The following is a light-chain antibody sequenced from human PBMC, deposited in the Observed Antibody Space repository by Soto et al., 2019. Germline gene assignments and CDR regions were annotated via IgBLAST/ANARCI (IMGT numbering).Light chain of an antibody. CDR3: QQYGRSSLT. CDR1: QSVSSTY. V-gene: IGKV3-20*01. Sequence: EIVLTQSPGTLSLSLGERATLSCRASQSVSSTYLAWYQQKPGQAPRLLIYGASSRASGIPDRFSGSGSGTDFTLTISRLDPEDFAVYYCQQYGRSSLTFGPGTKVDIK. J-gene: IGKJ3*01. CDR2: GAS.